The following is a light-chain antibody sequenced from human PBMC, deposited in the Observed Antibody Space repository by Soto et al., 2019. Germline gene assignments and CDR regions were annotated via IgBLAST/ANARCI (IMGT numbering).Light chain of an antibody. CDR2: QDD. V-gene: IGLV3-1*01. Sequence: SYELTQSPSVSVSPGQTASVTCSGDDLGNKYVSWYQQKPGQSPILVIYQDDERPSGVPERFSGSNSGNTATLTISGTQPMDEADYYCQAWEGSTASVFGTGTRSPS. CDR1: DLGNKY. CDR3: QAWEGSTASV. J-gene: IGLJ1*01.